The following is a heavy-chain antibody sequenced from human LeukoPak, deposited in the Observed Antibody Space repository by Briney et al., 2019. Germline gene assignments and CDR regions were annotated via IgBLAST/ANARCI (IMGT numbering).Heavy chain of an antibody. CDR3: ARGEPAYCSSNSCSYDY. J-gene: IGHJ4*02. CDR2: IYHSGGS. CDR1: GYSISNDYY. D-gene: IGHD2-2*01. V-gene: IGHV4-38-2*01. Sequence: SETLSLTCVVSGYSISNDYYWGWIRQPPGKGLEWIGNIYHSGGSYYNPSLKSRVTISVDTSKNQFSLKLNSVTAADTAVYYCARGEPAYCSSNSCSYDYWGQGTLVTVSS.